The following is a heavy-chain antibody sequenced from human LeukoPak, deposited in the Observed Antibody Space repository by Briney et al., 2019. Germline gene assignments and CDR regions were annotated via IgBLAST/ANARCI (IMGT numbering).Heavy chain of an antibody. CDR3: ARGEDMDV. V-gene: IGHV4-4*07. CDR2: IYTSGST. J-gene: IGHJ6*03. Sequence: PSETLSLTCAVSGGSFSGYYWTWIRQPAGRGLEWIGRIYTSGSTNYNPSLKSRVTMSVDTSKNQFSLKLSSVTAADTAVYYCARGEDMDVWGKGTTVTVSS. CDR1: GGSFSGYY.